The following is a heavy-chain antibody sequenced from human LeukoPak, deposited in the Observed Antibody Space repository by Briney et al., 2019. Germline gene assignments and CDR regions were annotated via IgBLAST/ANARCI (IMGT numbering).Heavy chain of an antibody. D-gene: IGHD3-3*01. CDR2: ISSVIGST. CDR3: AKDAYDFWSGPDY. V-gene: IGHV3-23*01. J-gene: IGHJ4*02. CDR1: GFTVSSNY. Sequence: GGSLRLSCAASGFTVSSNYMNWVRQAPGKGLEWVSAISSVIGSTYYAESVKGRFTISRDISKNTLYLEMNSLRAEDTAIYYCAKDAYDFWSGPDYWGQGTLVTVSS.